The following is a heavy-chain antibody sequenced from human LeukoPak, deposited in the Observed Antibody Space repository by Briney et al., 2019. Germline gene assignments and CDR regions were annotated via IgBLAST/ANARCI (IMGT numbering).Heavy chain of an antibody. CDR2: ISYDGNNK. V-gene: IGHV3-30*18. D-gene: IGHD3-22*01. Sequence: GGSLRLSCAASGFTFSSYGMHWVRQAPGKGLAWVAVISYDGNNKYYGDSVKGRFTISRDNSKNTLFLQMNSLRTEDTAVYYCAKVHLTYYYDSDGYGFQDHWGQGTLVTVSS. CDR1: GFTFSSYG. J-gene: IGHJ4*02. CDR3: AKVHLTYYYDSDGYGFQDH.